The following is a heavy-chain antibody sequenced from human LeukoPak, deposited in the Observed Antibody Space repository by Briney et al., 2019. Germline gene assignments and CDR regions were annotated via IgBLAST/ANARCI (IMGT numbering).Heavy chain of an antibody. V-gene: IGHV4-34*01. J-gene: IGHJ4*02. CDR3: ATKKNSGWYIDY. D-gene: IGHD6-19*01. CDR2: INHGGST. CDR1: GGSFSGDY. Sequence: SETLSLTCAVYGGSFSGDYWSWIRQAPGKGLEWIGEINHGGSTNYNPSLKSRVTISVDTPKNHFSLKLTSVTAADTAVYYCATKKNSGWYIDYWGQGTLVTVSS.